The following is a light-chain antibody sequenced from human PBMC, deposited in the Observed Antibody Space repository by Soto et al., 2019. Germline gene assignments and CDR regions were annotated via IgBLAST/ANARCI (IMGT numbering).Light chain of an antibody. CDR2: DAS. V-gene: IGKV1-33*01. CDR1: QDISNY. CDR3: QQYNNGIT. Sequence: DRQMTQSPSSLSAPVGDRVTITCQASQDISNYLNWYEQKPRNAPKVLIYDASNLETGVPSMLSGSGSGTDFTFTVSSLQSEDFAVYYCQQYNNGITFGQGTRLEIK. J-gene: IGKJ5*01.